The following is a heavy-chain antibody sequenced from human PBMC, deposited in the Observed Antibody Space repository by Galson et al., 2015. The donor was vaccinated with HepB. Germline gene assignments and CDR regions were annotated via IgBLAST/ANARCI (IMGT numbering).Heavy chain of an antibody. Sequence: SLRLSCAASGFTFSSYGMHWVRQAPGKGLEWVAVIWYDGSNKYYADSVKGRFTISRDNSKNTLYLQMNSLRAEDTAVYYCARDIVVRGVINGMDVWGQGTTVTVSS. V-gene: IGHV3-33*08. CDR2: IWYDGSNK. D-gene: IGHD3-10*01. CDR3: ARDIVVRGVINGMDV. J-gene: IGHJ6*02. CDR1: GFTFSSYG.